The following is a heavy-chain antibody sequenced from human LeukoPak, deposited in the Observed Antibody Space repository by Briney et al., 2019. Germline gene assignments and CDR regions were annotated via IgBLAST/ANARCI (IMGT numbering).Heavy chain of an antibody. Sequence: GRSLRLSCAASGFTFDDYAMHWVRQAQGKGMEWVSGISWNSGSIGYADSVKGRFTISRDNAKNSLYLQMNSLRAEDTALYYCAKVIQLGSQDAFDIWGQGTMVTVSS. CDR1: GFTFDDYA. CDR2: ISWNSGSI. CDR3: AKVIQLGSQDAFDI. V-gene: IGHV3-9*01. D-gene: IGHD6-13*01. J-gene: IGHJ3*02.